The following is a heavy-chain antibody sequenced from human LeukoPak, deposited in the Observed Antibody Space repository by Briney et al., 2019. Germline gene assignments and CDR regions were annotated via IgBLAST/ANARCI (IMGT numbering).Heavy chain of an antibody. CDR2: IYTSGST. D-gene: IGHD6-19*01. CDR3: SRDGYSLGYSSGWYDY. CDR1: GGSISSGSYY. J-gene: IGHJ4*02. Sequence: SETLSLTCTASGGSISSGSYYWSWIRQPAGKGLEWIGRIYTSGSTNYNPSLKSRVTISVDTSKNQFSLKLSSVTAADAAVYYCSRDGYSLGYSSGWYDYWGQGTLVTVSA. V-gene: IGHV4-61*02.